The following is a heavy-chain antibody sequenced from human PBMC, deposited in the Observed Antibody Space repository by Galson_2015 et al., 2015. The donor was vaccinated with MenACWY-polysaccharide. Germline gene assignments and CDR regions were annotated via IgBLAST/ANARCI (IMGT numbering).Heavy chain of an antibody. J-gene: IGHJ4*02. D-gene: IGHD1-26*01. V-gene: IGHV3-48*02. CDR3: ARVLKGLVGATPDY. CDR2: ISSGGTI. Sequence: SLRLSCAASGFTFSSYSMNWVRQAPGKGLEWVSYISSGGTIYYADSVKGRFTISRDNAKNSLYLQMNSLRDDDTAVYYRARVLKGLVGATPDYWGQGTLVTVSS. CDR1: GFTFSSYS.